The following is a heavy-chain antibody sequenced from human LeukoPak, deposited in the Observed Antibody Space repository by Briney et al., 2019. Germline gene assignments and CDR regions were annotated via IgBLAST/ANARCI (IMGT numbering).Heavy chain of an antibody. J-gene: IGHJ5*02. V-gene: IGHV4-30-2*01. CDR3: ARVPGGGYGSGSYSWFDP. CDR1: GGSISSGGYS. D-gene: IGHD3-10*01. CDR2: IYHSGST. Sequence: SETLSLTCAVSGGSISSGGYSGSWIRQPPGKGLEWIGYIYHSGSTYYNPSLKSRVTISVDRSKNQFSLKPSSVTAADTAVYYCARVPGGGYGSGSYSWFDPWGQGTLVTVSS.